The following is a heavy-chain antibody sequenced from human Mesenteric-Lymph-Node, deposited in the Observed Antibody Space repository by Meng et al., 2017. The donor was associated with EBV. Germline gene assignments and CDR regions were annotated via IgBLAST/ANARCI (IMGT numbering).Heavy chain of an antibody. V-gene: IGHV4-34*01. CDR2: INHSGFS. J-gene: IGHJ4*02. CDR3: ARIRSIWGTYQNYYFDS. Sequence: QGVRPTLGTGWLKRSETLSLHFACYGGSFSGFYWTWIRQSPGRDLEWIGEINHSGFSKYNPSLKSRLTISLDTSKNQVSLTLGSVTAADTAVYYCARIRSIWGTYQNYYFDSWGQGTLVTVSS. D-gene: IGHD3-16*02. CDR1: GGSFSGFY.